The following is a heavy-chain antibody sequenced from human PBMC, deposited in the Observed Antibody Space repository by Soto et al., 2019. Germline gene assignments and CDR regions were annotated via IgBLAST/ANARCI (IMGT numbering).Heavy chain of an antibody. CDR3: ARARIVVAGTIVDY. J-gene: IGHJ4*02. CDR2: IYHSGDT. D-gene: IGHD6-19*01. Sequence: LSLTCAVSGYSLTSGYYCGWIRQPPGKGLEWIGSIYHSGDTYYNPSLKSRVTISVDTSKNHFSLKLTSVTAADTAVYYCARARIVVAGTIVDYWGQGTLVTVSS. V-gene: IGHV4-38-2*01. CDR1: GYSLTSGYY.